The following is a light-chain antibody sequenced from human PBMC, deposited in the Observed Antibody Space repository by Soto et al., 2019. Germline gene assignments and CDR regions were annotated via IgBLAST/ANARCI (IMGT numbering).Light chain of an antibody. CDR1: QSVSSY. CDR3: QQRSNWLT. Sequence: EIVLTQSPATLSLSPGERATLSCRASQSVSSYLAWYQQKPGQAPRLLIYDASNRATGIPARFSGSGSGTDFILTINRLEPEDFAVYYCQQRSNWLTFGGGTKVEIK. J-gene: IGKJ4*01. V-gene: IGKV3-11*01. CDR2: DAS.